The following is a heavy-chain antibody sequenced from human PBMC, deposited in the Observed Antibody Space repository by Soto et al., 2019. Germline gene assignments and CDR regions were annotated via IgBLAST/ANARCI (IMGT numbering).Heavy chain of an antibody. CDR1: GVNIISGGYS. CDR3: ARGALRWSTSWDFDY. Sequence: PSETLSLTCAVSGVNIISGGYSWSWIRQPPGKGLEWIGYIYDSGSTYYNPSLKSRVTISVDRSKNQFSLRLSSVTAADTAVYYCARGALRWSTSWDFDYWGKGILVPVSS. V-gene: IGHV4-30-2*01. CDR2: IYDSGST. J-gene: IGHJ4*02. D-gene: IGHD4-17*01.